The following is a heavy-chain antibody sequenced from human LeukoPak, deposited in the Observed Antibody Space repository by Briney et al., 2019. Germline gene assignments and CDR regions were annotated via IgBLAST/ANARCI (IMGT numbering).Heavy chain of an antibody. CDR3: ARGLGSSGWYFFDY. CDR2: ISSSGSTI. J-gene: IGHJ4*02. V-gene: IGHV3-48*03. CDR1: GFTFSGYE. Sequence: PGGSLRLSCAASGFTFSGYEMNWVRQAPGKGLEWVSYISSSGSTIYYADSVKGRFTISRDNAKNSLYLQMNSLRAEDTAVYYCARGLGSSGWYFFDYWGQGTLVTVSS. D-gene: IGHD6-19*01.